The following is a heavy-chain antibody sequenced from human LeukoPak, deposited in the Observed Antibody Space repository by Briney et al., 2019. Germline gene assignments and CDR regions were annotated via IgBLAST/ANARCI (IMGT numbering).Heavy chain of an antibody. CDR3: ARESVHYDFWSGSDY. Sequence: KPSETLSLTCAVYGGSFSGYYWSWIRQPAGKGLEWIGRIYTSGSTNYNPSLKSRVTMSVDTSKNQFSLKLSSVTAADTAVYYCARESVHYDFWSGSDYWGQGTLVTVSS. V-gene: IGHV4-4*07. J-gene: IGHJ4*02. CDR2: IYTSGST. D-gene: IGHD3-3*01. CDR1: GGSFSGYY.